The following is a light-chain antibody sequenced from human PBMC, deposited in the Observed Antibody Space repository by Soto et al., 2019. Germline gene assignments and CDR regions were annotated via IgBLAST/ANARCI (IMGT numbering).Light chain of an antibody. CDR3: MQALQPLT. CDR2: LGS. Sequence: VLTQSPLSLPVTPGEPASISCRSSQSLLHSNGYNYLDWYLQKPGQSPQLLIYLGSYRASGVPDRLSGSGSGTNFTMKISRVESEDVGVYYCMQALQPLTFGGGTKVEIK. CDR1: QSLLHSNGYNY. V-gene: IGKV2-28*01. J-gene: IGKJ4*01.